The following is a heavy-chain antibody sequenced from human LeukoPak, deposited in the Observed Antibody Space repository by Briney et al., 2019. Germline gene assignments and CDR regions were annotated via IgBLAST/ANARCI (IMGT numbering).Heavy chain of an antibody. Sequence: PGGSLRLSCAASGFTFSSYAMSWVRQAPGKGLEWVSGITGHGDTTYYADSVKGRFTISRDNSRSTVYLQMNSLRAEDTAVYYCANDLGWIQLNLGRGQGTLVTVSS. CDR1: GFTFSSYA. CDR2: ITGHGDTT. D-gene: IGHD5-18*01. J-gene: IGHJ4*02. CDR3: ANDLGWIQLNLG. V-gene: IGHV3-23*01.